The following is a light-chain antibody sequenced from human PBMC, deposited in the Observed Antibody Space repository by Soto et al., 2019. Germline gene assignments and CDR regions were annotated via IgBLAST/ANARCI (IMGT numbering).Light chain of an antibody. Sequence: QSALTQPRSVSGSPGQSVTISCTETSSDVGGYNYVSWYQQHPGKAPKLMISDVTKRPSGVPDRFSGSKSGNTASLTISGLQAKDEADYYCCSYAGSYTHVFGTGTKLTVL. CDR3: CSYAGSYTHV. J-gene: IGLJ1*01. V-gene: IGLV2-11*01. CDR1: SSDVGGYNY. CDR2: DVT.